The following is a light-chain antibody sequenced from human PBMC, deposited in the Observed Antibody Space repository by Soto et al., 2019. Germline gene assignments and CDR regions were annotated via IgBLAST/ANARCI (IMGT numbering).Light chain of an antibody. V-gene: IGKV1-5*03. CDR1: QTIDPW. J-gene: IGKJ1*01. CDR2: KAS. Sequence: DIQMTQSPSTLSASIGDGVIITCRARQTIDPWLAWSQQKPGKAPKLLIYKASSLQTGVPSRFGGSGSGTEFSLTISSLQPDDVATYYCQHYSFYSRTFGQGTKVEVK. CDR3: QHYSFYSRT.